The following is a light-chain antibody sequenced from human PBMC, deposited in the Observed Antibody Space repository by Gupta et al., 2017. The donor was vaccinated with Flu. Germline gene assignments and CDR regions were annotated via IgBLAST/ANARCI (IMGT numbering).Light chain of an antibody. CDR2: GES. J-gene: IGKJ1*01. CDR1: QSVTSS. V-gene: IGKV3-20*01. Sequence: ELVLAQSPVPLSLSPGEGATLPCRAGQSVTSSLAWYQQKPGQAPRLLIYGESTRAAGIPDRFSGSGCGTDFSITIDKGEQEDVAVYFCQQYGSSSPWTFGQGTKVEVK. CDR3: QQYGSSSPWT.